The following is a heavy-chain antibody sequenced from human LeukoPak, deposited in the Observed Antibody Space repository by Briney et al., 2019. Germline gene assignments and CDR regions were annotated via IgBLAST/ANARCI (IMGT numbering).Heavy chain of an antibody. Sequence: PSETLSLTCSVSGGSIGSRYHYWGWIRQPPGKGLEWIGSIEYSGSTYYNPPLKSRVIMSVDTSKKQFSLKLSSVTAADTAVYYCARGPIYCSSTSCKNSGFDPWGQGTLVTVSS. CDR1: GGSIGSRYHY. CDR2: IEYSGST. J-gene: IGHJ5*02. D-gene: IGHD2-2*01. CDR3: ARGPIYCSSTSCKNSGFDP. V-gene: IGHV4-39*07.